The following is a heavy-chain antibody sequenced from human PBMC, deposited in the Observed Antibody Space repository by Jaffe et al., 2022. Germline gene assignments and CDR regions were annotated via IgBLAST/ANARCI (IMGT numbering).Heavy chain of an antibody. Sequence: QVQLQESGPGLVKPSETLSLTCAVSGDSVSSGTYYWNWIRESPGKGLEWIGYIHYSGSTNYNPSLKSRVTMSLDTSNNEFSLKVTSVTAADTALYYCARDWRKGSFDYWGQGLLVTVSS. CDR1: GDSVSSGTYY. D-gene: IGHD3-3*01. CDR2: IHYSGST. CDR3: ARDWRKGSFDY. V-gene: IGHV4-61*01. J-gene: IGHJ4*02.